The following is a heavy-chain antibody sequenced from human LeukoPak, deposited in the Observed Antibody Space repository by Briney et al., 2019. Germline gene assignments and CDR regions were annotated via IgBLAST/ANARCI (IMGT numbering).Heavy chain of an antibody. D-gene: IGHD1-14*01. CDR3: TRDRSRAEDD. Sequence: GGSLRLSCAASGFTFSGHWMSWARQAPGKGLEWVANINQGGSDKYYVDSVKGRFTISRDNANNLLYLQMNSLRGEDTAVYYCTRDRSRAEDDWGQGTLVTVSS. CDR2: INQGGSDK. J-gene: IGHJ4*02. CDR1: GFTFSGHW. V-gene: IGHV3-7*01.